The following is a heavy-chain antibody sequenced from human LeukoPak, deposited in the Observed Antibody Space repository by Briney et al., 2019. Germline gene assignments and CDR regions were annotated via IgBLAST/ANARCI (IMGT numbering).Heavy chain of an antibody. CDR2: INHSGST. D-gene: IGHD1-14*01. Sequence: SETLSLTCAVYGGSFSGYYWSWTRQPPGKGLEWIGEINHSGSTNYSPSLKSRVTISVDTSKNQFSLKLSSVTAADTAVYYCARGTLGPRKFDYWGQGTLVTVSS. CDR3: ARGTLGPRKFDY. J-gene: IGHJ4*02. V-gene: IGHV4-34*01. CDR1: GGSFSGYY.